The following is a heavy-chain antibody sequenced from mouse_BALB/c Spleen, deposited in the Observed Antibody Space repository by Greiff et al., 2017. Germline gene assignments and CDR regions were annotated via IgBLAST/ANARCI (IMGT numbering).Heavy chain of an antibody. Sequence: QVQLQQSGAELAKPGASVKMSCKASGYTFTSYWMHWVKQRPGQGLEWIGYINPSTGYTEYNQKFKDKATLTADKSSSTAYMQLRSLTSEDSAVYYCARSIITTVVEHYAMGYWGQGTSVPVSS. CDR1: GYTFTSYW. CDR3: ARSIITTVVEHYAMGY. D-gene: IGHD1-1*01. CDR2: INPSTGYT. V-gene: IGHV1-7*01. J-gene: IGHJ4*01.